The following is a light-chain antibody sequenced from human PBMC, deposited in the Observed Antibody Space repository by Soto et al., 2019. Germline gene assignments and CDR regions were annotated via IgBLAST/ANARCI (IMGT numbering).Light chain of an antibody. V-gene: IGLV1-44*01. Sequence: QSALTQPPSASGTPGQRVNISCSGSSPNIGSNTLRWFQQFPGMAPKLLIFNDDQRPSGVPDRFSGSKSGTSASLAISGLQSEDEADYYCAAWDDSLNAWLFGGGTKLTVL. J-gene: IGLJ3*02. CDR1: SPNIGSNT. CDR2: NDD. CDR3: AAWDDSLNAWL.